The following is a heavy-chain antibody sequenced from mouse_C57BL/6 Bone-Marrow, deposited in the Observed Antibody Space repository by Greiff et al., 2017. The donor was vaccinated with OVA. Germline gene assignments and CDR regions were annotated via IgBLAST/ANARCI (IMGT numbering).Heavy chain of an antibody. D-gene: IGHD3-2*02. J-gene: IGHJ3*01. CDR2: ISYDGSN. Sequence: EVKLQESGPGLVKPSQSLSLTCSVTGYSITSGYYWNWLRQFPGNKLAWMGYISYDGSNNYNPSLKNRISITRDTSKNQFFLKLNSVTTEDTATYYCARAAQVPFAYWGQGTLVTVSA. CDR3: ARAAQVPFAY. V-gene: IGHV3-6*01. CDR1: GYSITSGYY.